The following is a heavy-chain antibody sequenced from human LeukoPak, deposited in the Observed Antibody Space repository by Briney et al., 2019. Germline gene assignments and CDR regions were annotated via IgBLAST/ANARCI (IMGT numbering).Heavy chain of an antibody. V-gene: IGHV3-30*18. CDR3: AKIRGGSWNAFDI. Sequence: GGSLRLSCAASGFTFSSYGMHWVRQAPGKGLEWVAVISYDGSNKYYADSVKGRFTISRDNSKNTLYLQMNSLRAEDSAVYYCAKIRGGSWNAFDIWGQGTMVTVSS. D-gene: IGHD2-15*01. CDR2: ISYDGSNK. CDR1: GFTFSSYG. J-gene: IGHJ3*02.